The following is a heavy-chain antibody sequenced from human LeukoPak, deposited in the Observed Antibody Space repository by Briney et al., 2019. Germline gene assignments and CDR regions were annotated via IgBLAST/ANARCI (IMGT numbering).Heavy chain of an antibody. Sequence: GGSLRLSCAASGFTFSSYAMHWVRQAPGKGLEWEAVISYDGSNKYYADSVKGRFTISRDNSKNTLYLQMNSLRAEDTAVYYCAREGSTMVRGVLTRNWFDPWGQGTLVTVSS. CDR2: ISYDGSNK. J-gene: IGHJ5*02. V-gene: IGHV3-30*04. D-gene: IGHD3-10*01. CDR1: GFTFSSYA. CDR3: AREGSTMVRGVLTRNWFDP.